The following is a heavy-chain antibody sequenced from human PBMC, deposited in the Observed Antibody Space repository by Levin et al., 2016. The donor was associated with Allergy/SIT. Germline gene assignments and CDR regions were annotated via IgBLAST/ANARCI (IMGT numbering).Heavy chain of an antibody. J-gene: IGHJ3*02. CDR1: GGSISSGGYS. D-gene: IGHD4-17*01. V-gene: IGHV4-30-2*01. CDR3: ARGLTTVTPVEDAFHI. Sequence: SETLSLTCAVSGGSISSGGYSWNWIRQPPGKGLEWIGYIYHDGYPHYNPSLKSRVIISVDRSKNQFSLRLTSVTAADTAVYFCARGLTTVTPVEDAFHIWGQGTVVSVSS. CDR2: IYHDGYP.